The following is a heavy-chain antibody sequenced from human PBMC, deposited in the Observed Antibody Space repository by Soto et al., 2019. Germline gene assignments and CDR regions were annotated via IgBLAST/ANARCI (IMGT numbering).Heavy chain of an antibody. D-gene: IGHD3-22*01. CDR1: GGSISSGDYY. J-gene: IGHJ4*02. V-gene: IGHV4-30-4*01. Sequence: SETLSLTCTVSGGSISSGDYYWSWIRQPPGKGLEWIGYIYYSGSTYYNPSLKSRVTISVDTSKNQFSLKLSSVTAADTAVYYCAREDYYDSSGYYFDYWGQGTLVTVSS. CDR3: AREDYYDSSGYYFDY. CDR2: IYYSGST.